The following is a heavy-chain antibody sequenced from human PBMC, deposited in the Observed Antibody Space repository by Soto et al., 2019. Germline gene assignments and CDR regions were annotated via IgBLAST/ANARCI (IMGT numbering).Heavy chain of an antibody. V-gene: IGHV3-30-3*01. D-gene: IGHD3-10*01. J-gene: IGHJ6*02. Sequence: GGSLRLSCAASGFTFSTYAFHWVRQAPGKGLEWVTLISYDGNNKYFADSVKDRFTISRDNSKNTLYLQMHSLRAEDTAVYYCARVNQLNYPSLPYNYYGLDVWGQGTTVTVSS. CDR3: ARVNQLNYPSLPYNYYGLDV. CDR1: GFTFSTYA. CDR2: ISYDGNNK.